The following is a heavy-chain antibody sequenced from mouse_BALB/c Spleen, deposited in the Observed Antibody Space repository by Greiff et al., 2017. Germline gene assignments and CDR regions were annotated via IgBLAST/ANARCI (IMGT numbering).Heavy chain of an antibody. V-gene: IGHV2-9*02. CDR3: ARGGLLRYRYAMDY. J-gene: IGHJ4*01. CDR2: IWAGGST. CDR1: GFSLTSYG. Sequence: VKLMESGPGLVAPSQSLSITCTVSGFSLTSYGVHWVRQPPGKGLEWLGVIWAGGSTNYNSALMSRLSISKDNSKSQVFLKMNSLQTDDAAMNYCARGGLLRYRYAMDYWGQGTSVTVSS. D-gene: IGHD1-1*01.